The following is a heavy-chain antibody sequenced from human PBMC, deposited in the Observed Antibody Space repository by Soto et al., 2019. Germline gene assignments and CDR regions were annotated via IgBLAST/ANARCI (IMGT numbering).Heavy chain of an antibody. J-gene: IGHJ6*02. CDR1: GGTFSRYG. CDR3: ASQTGTTGNYYYGMHV. CDR2: IIPIFGTA. V-gene: IGHV1-69*12. Sequence: QVQLVQSGAEVKKPGSSVKVSCKASGGTFSRYGISWVRQAPGQGLEWMGGIIPIFGTANYAQKFQGRVTITADESTSTAYMELSSLRSEDTAVYYCASQTGTTGNYYYGMHVWGQGTTVTVSS. D-gene: IGHD1-1*01.